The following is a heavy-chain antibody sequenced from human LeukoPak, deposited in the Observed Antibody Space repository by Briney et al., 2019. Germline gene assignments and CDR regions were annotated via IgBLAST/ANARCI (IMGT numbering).Heavy chain of an antibody. D-gene: IGHD3/OR15-3a*01. CDR3: ARDAGERWTVDFDY. CDR2: IWYDESKN. Sequence: GRSLRLSCAASGFTFSSYGMHWVRQAPGKGLEWMAFIWYDESKNSHADSVKGRFTISRDNSKNTLYLQMDSLRAEDTAVYYCARDAGERWTVDFDYWGQGTLVTVSS. J-gene: IGHJ4*02. CDR1: GFTFSSYG. V-gene: IGHV3-33*01.